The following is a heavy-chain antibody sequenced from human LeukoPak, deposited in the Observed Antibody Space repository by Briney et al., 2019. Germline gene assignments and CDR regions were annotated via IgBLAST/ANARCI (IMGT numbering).Heavy chain of an antibody. CDR3: ARAELRFLEWLSDRFDY. V-gene: IGHV3-48*04. CDR1: GFTFSSYA. J-gene: IGHJ4*02. CDR2: ISSSGSTI. D-gene: IGHD3-3*01. Sequence: PGGSLRLSCAASGFTFSSYAMSWVRQAPGKGLEWVSYISSSGSTIYYADSVKGRFTISRDNAKNSLYLQMNSLRAEDTAVYYCARAELRFLEWLSDRFDYWGQGTLVTVSS.